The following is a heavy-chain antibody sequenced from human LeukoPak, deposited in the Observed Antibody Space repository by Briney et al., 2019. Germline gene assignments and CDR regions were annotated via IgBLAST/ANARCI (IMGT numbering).Heavy chain of an antibody. J-gene: IGHJ4*02. Sequence: GGSLRLSCAASGFTFSSYGMHWVRQAPGKGLEWVAVISYDGSNKYYADSVKGRFTISRDNSKNTLYLQMNSLRAEDAAVYYCAKDRVPNSSGWYGFDYWGQGTLVTVSS. CDR3: AKDRVPNSSGWYGFDY. CDR2: ISYDGSNK. D-gene: IGHD6-19*01. V-gene: IGHV3-30*18. CDR1: GFTFSSYG.